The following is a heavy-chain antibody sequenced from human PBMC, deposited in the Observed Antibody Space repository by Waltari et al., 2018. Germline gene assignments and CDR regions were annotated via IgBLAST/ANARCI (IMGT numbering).Heavy chain of an antibody. CDR2: VSYSGTT. CDR1: GVSITSNRHY. CDR3: ATYIGASVGTAAFDV. Sequence: QLQLQESGPRLVRPSETLSLICRVSGVSITSNRHYWAWIRQSPGQGLEWIGTVSYSGTTDISPSLKSRVSVARDTSKNQVSLILCSVTAADLAVYYCATYIGASVGTAAFDVWGQGTMVTVSS. V-gene: IGHV4-39*01. J-gene: IGHJ3*01. D-gene: IGHD5-12*01.